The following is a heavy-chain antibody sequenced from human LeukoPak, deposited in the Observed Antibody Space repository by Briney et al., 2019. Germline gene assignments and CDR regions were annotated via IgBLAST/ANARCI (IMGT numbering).Heavy chain of an antibody. CDR2: INSDGSST. V-gene: IGHV3-74*01. Sequence: GGSLRLSCAASGFTFSSYWMHWVRQAPGKGLVWVSRINSDGSSTSYADSVRGRFSISRDNAKNTLYLQMNSLRAEDTAVYYCARAVPGYSYGNPFDYWGQGTLVTVSS. CDR3: ARAVPGYSYGNPFDY. J-gene: IGHJ4*02. D-gene: IGHD5-18*01. CDR1: GFTFSSYW.